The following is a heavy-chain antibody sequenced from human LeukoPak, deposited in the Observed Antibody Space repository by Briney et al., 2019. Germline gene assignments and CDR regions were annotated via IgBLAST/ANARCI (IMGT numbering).Heavy chain of an antibody. CDR2: INHSGST. CDR3: ARPWTVAKHYYVDV. V-gene: IGHV4-34*01. D-gene: IGHD5-12*01. CDR1: GGSFSGYY. J-gene: IGHJ6*03. Sequence: PSETLSLTCAVYGGSFSGYYWSWIRQPPGKGLEWIGEINHSGSTNYNPSLKSRVTISVDTSNNQFSLKLSSVTAADTAVYYCARPWTVAKHYYVDVWGKGTTVTVSS.